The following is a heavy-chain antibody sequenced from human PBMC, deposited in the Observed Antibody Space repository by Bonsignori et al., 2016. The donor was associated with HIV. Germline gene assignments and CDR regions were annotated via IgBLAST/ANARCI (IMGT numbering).Heavy chain of an antibody. CDR2: IQQDGSEK. CDR3: ARGWVGYSNYFEDYYYYLDV. V-gene: IGHV3-7*01. CDR1: EFTFSNYW. Sequence: EVQLVESGGGLVQPGGSLRLSCAASEFTFSNYWMSWVRQAPGMGLEWVANIQQDGSEKYYVDSVKGRFTISRDNAKNSLYLQLNSLRAEDTAVYYCARGWVGYSNYFEDYYYYLDVWGQGTTVTVSS. J-gene: IGHJ6*03. D-gene: IGHD4-11*01.